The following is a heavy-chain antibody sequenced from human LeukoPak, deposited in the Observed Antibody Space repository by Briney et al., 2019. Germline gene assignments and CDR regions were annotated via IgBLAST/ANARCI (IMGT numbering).Heavy chain of an antibody. CDR1: ADSVSGNSVA. J-gene: IGHJ4*02. V-gene: IGHV6-1*01. D-gene: IGHD1-7*01. CDR3: ARDGTYRFDY. CDR2: TYYRSKWYS. Sequence: SQTLSLTCAISADSVSGNSVAWNWLRQSPSRGLEWLGRTYYRSKWYSDYAPSVKGRITVNPDTTKNQFSLQLNSVTPEDTAVYFCARDGTYRFDYWGQGTLVTVSS.